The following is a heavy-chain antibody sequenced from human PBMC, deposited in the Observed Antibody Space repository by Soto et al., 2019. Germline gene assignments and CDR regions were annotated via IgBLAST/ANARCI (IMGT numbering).Heavy chain of an antibody. J-gene: IGHJ5*02. CDR3: AREDLKGYCSGGSCYSPGWFDP. Sequence: QVQLVESGGGVVQPGRSLRLSCAASGFTFSSYAMHWVRQAPGKGLEWVAVISYDGSNKYYADSVKGRFTISRDNSKKTMYLQMNSLRAEDTAVYYCAREDLKGYCSGGSCYSPGWFDPWGQGTLVTVSS. V-gene: IGHV3-30-3*01. CDR2: ISYDGSNK. D-gene: IGHD2-15*01. CDR1: GFTFSSYA.